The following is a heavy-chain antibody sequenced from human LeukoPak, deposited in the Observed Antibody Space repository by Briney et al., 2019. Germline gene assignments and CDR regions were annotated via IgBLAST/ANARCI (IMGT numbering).Heavy chain of an antibody. CDR3: APGRPYFSDSNGSYRVP. J-gene: IGHJ5*02. CDR1: GFSLSANGVG. CDR2: IYWNDEK. D-gene: IGHD3-22*01. Sequence: SGPTLVNPTQTLTLTCTVSGFSLSANGVGVGWIRQPPGKALEWLALIYWNDEKRYSPSLKSRLTITKDTSKNQVVLTMINRDPVDTATYFCAPGRPYFSDSNGSYRVPWGQGTLVTVSS. V-gene: IGHV2-5*01.